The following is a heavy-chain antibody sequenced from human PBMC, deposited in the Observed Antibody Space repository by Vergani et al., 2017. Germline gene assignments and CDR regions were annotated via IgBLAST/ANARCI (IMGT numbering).Heavy chain of an antibody. V-gene: IGHV3-30*03. Sequence: QVQLVESGGGVVQRGGSLRLSCVVSGFTSSYYGMHWVRQAPGKGLEWVAVISYDGTHKYYADSVKGRFTISRDNSKSTLYLQMNSLRTEDTAVYYCATKSCGTPGCQIGYFREWGQGTLVTVSS. CDR3: ATKSCGTPGCQIGYFRE. J-gene: IGHJ1*01. CDR2: ISYDGTHK. CDR1: GFTSSYYG. D-gene: IGHD1-1*01.